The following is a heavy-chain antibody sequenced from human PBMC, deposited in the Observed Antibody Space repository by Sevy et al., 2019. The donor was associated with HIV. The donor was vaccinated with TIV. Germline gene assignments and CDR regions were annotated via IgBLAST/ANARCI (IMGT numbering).Heavy chain of an antibody. V-gene: IGHV1-24*01. D-gene: IGHD3-22*01. Sequence: ASVKVSCKVSGYTLTGFSMHWVRQAPGKGLEWMATFDPEDDETIYAQKFQGRVTMTEDTSTDTAYMELSSLRSEDTAVYYRATTKDYYDSSAYPFDYWGQGTLVTVSS. CDR2: FDPEDDET. J-gene: IGHJ4*02. CDR1: GYTLTGFS. CDR3: ATTKDYYDSSAYPFDY.